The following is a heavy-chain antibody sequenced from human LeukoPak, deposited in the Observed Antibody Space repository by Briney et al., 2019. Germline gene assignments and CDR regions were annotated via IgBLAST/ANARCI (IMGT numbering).Heavy chain of an antibody. V-gene: IGHV3-23*01. Sequence: GGSLRLSCAASGFTFRSDGMNWVRQAPGKGLEWVSGISGSGGSTYYADSVKGRFTISRDNSKNTLYLQMNSLRAEDTAVYYCAKDRGLEYDYVWGSYRLEPDYWGQGTLVTVSS. CDR3: AKDRGLEYDYVWGSYRLEPDY. CDR2: ISGSGGST. D-gene: IGHD3-16*02. J-gene: IGHJ4*02. CDR1: GFTFRSDG.